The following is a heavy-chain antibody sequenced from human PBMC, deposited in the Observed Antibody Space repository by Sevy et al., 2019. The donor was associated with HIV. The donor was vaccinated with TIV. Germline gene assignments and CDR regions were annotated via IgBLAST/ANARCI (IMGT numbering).Heavy chain of an antibody. CDR1: GYTLAELS. CDR3: ATNTDYGDSDY. CDR2: FATEDGET. J-gene: IGHJ4*02. Sequence: ASVKVSCKVSGYTLAELSMHWVRQAPGKRLEWMGSFATEDGETLYAQKFQGRVTMTEDTSTDTGYMELSSLRSEDTAVYYCATNTDYGDSDYWGQGTLVTVSS. V-gene: IGHV1-24*01. D-gene: IGHD4-17*01.